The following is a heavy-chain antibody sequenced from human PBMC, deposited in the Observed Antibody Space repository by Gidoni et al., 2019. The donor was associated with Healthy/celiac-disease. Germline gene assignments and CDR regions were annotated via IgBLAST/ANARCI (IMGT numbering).Heavy chain of an antibody. J-gene: IGHJ4*02. CDR2: IDPSDSYT. V-gene: IGHV5-10-1*03. CDR1: GYSFTSYW. D-gene: IGHD6-13*01. CDR3: ARHQKGIAAAGTGEDY. Sequence: EVQLVQSGAEVKKPGESLRISCKGSGYSFTSYWISWVRQMPGKGLEWMGRIDPSDSYTNYSPSFQGHVTISADKSISTAYLQWSSLKASDTAMYYCARHQKGIAAAGTGEDYWGQGTLVTVSS.